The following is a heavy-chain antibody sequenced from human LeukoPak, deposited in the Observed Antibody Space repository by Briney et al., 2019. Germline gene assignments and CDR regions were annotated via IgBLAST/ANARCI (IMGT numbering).Heavy chain of an antibody. D-gene: IGHD1-20*01. CDR2: IYYSGST. V-gene: IGHV4-39*01. CDR1: GGSISSSSYY. CDR3: ARQYNWAMIDY. Sequence: SETLSLTCTVSGGSISSSSYYWGWIRQPPGKGLEWIGSIYYSGSTYYNPSLKSRVTISVDTSKNQFSLKLSSVTAADTAVYYCARQYNWAMIDYWGQGTLVTVSS. J-gene: IGHJ4*02.